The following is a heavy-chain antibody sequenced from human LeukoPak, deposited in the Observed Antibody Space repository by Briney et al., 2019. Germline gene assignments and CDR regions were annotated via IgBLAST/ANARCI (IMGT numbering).Heavy chain of an antibody. V-gene: IGHV3-7*01. D-gene: IGHD5-12*01. J-gene: IGHJ4*02. CDR2: LHADGVEK. CDR3: ARGGYSFDY. Sequence: GGSLRPSCAASGFSLSGYWMSWVRPAPGKGLEWVARLHADGVEKYYVDSVTGRFTISRDNAKNSLYLQMDSLRVEDTAVYYCARGGYSFDYLGQGTLVIVSS. CDR1: GFSLSGYW.